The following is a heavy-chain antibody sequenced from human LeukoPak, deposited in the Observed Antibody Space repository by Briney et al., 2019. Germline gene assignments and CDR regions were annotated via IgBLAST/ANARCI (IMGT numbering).Heavy chain of an antibody. CDR2: ISHDGMNA. D-gene: IGHD6-19*01. Sequence: GGSLRLSCAASGLHFSGTAMSWVRQAPGKGLGWVSAISHDGMNAYYADSVKGRFTISRDNSKKTVPLEMSSLTAADTGVYYCAKDGAQYSSGPECDPRGQGALVTVSP. CDR1: GLHFSGTA. CDR3: AKDGAQYSSGPECDP. V-gene: IGHV3-23*01. J-gene: IGHJ5*02.